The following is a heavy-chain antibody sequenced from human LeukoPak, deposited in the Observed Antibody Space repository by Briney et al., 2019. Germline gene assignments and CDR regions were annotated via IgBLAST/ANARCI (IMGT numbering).Heavy chain of an antibody. D-gene: IGHD3-9*01. CDR3: AMGTSVRYFDWFDY. V-gene: IGHV3-21*04. CDR1: GFTFGSYS. J-gene: IGHJ4*02. CDR2: ISSSSSYI. Sequence: GGSLRLSCAASGFTFGSYSMNWVRQAPGKGLEWVSSISSSSSYIYYADSVKGRFTISRDNAKNSLYLQMNSLGAEDTAVYYCAMGTSVRYFDWFDYWGQGTLVTVSS.